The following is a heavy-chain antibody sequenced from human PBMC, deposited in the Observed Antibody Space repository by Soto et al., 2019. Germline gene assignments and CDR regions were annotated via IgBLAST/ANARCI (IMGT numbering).Heavy chain of an antibody. CDR3: AHNGALIWSGPFDY. D-gene: IGHD3-3*01. CDR1: GFSLSTSGVG. J-gene: IGHJ4*02. Sequence: QITLKESGPTLVKPTQTLTLTCTFSGFSLSTSGVGVGWIRQPPGKPLEWLALIYWDDDKRYSPSLKSRLTITKDTSKNQVVHTMTNMDPVDTATYYCAHNGALIWSGPFDYWGQGTLVTVSS. CDR2: IYWDDDK. V-gene: IGHV2-5*02.